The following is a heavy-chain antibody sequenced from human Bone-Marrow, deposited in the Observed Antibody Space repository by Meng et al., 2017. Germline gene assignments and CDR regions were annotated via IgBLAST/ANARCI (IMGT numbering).Heavy chain of an antibody. V-gene: IGHV4-34*01. CDR2: INHSGST. CDR1: GGSFSGYY. D-gene: IGHD4-17*01. CDR3: ARRKRTTVSHWYFDL. Sequence: GSLRLSCAVYGGSFSGYYWSWIRQPPGKGLEWIGEINHSGSTHYNPSLKSRVTISVDTSKNQFSLKLSSVTAADTAVYYCARRKRTTVSHWYFDLWGRGTLVTVSS. J-gene: IGHJ2*01.